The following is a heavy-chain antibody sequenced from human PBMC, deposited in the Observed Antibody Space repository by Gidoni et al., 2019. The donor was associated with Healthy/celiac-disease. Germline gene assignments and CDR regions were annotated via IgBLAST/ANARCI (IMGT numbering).Heavy chain of an antibody. CDR1: GFSLSTSGVG. J-gene: IGHJ5*02. CDR3: AHSLEEVVVPAAGNWFDP. Sequence: QITLKESGPTLVKPTQTLPLTCTFSGFSLSTSGVGVGWIRQPPGKALEWLALIYWDDDKRYSPSLKSRLTITKDTSKNQVVLTMTNMDPVDTATYYCAHSLEEVVVPAAGNWFDPWGQGTLVTVSS. CDR2: IYWDDDK. D-gene: IGHD2-2*01. V-gene: IGHV2-5*02.